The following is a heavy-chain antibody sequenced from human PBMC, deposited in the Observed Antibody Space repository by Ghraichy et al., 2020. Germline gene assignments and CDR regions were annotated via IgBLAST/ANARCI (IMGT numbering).Heavy chain of an antibody. J-gene: IGHJ4*02. Sequence: GGSLRLSCAASGFSFSSYAMHWVRQAPGKGLEWVAVISYDGRNKNYADSVKGRFTISRDNSKNTLYLQVNSLRAEDTAVYYCARSIAVAGPFDYWGQGTLVTVSS. V-gene: IGHV3-30*04. CDR1: GFSFSSYA. CDR2: ISYDGRNK. D-gene: IGHD6-19*01. CDR3: ARSIAVAGPFDY.